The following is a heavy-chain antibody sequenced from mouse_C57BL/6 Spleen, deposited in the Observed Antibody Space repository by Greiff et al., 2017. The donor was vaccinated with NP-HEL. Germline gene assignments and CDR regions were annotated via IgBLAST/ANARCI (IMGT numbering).Heavy chain of an antibody. Sequence: VQLQQSGAELARPGASVKLSCKASGYTFTSYGISWVKQRTGQGLEWIGEIYPRSGNTYYNEKFKGKATLTADKSSSTAYMELRSLTSEDSAVYFCARRIPGSPWFAYWGQGTLGTVSA. CDR1: GYTFTSYG. J-gene: IGHJ3*01. V-gene: IGHV1-81*01. D-gene: IGHD1-1*01. CDR3: ARRIPGSPWFAY. CDR2: IYPRSGNT.